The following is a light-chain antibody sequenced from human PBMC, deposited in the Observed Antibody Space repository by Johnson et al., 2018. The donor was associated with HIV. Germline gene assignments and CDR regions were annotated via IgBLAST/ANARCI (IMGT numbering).Light chain of an antibody. CDR2: ENN. J-gene: IGLJ1*01. CDR3: GTWDSSLSAGPLYV. V-gene: IGLV1-51*02. CDR1: SSNIGNNY. Sequence: QSVLTQPPSVSAAPGQKVTISCSGSSSNIGNNYVSWYQQLPGTAPKLLIYENNKRPSGIPDRFSGSKSGTSATLGITGLQTGDEADYYFGTWDSSLSAGPLYVFGTGTKVTVL.